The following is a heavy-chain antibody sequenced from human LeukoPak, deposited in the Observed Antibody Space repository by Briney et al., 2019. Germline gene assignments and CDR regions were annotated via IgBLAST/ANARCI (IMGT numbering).Heavy chain of an antibody. CDR3: AGLPIF. D-gene: IGHD3-9*01. CDR2: ISSNGGST. CDR1: GFTFSSYA. Sequence: GGSLRLSCAASGFTFSSYAMHWVRQAPGKGLEYVSAISSNGGSTYYANSVKGRFTISRDNAKNTLYLQMNSLRAEDTAVYYCAGLPIFWGQGTLVTVSS. J-gene: IGHJ4*02. V-gene: IGHV3-64*01.